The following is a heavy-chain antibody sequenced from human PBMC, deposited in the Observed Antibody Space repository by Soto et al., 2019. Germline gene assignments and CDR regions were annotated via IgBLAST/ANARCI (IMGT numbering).Heavy chain of an antibody. D-gene: IGHD2-2*01. CDR2: MYYSGST. Sequence: WILQPQGKGLEWIGYMYYSGSTNYNPSLKSRVTISVDTSKNQFSLKLTSVTAADPAVYYCACHSGYCSSISCYAWSDLRRQGTSVPGSP. CDR3: ACHSGYCSSISCYAWSDL. J-gene: IGHJ5*02. V-gene: IGHV4-59*08.